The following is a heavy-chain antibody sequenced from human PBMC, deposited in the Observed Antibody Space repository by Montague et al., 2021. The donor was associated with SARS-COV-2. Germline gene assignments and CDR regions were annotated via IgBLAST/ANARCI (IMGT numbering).Heavy chain of an antibody. CDR3: GSGPTADFRFDS. D-gene: IGHD6-19*01. J-gene: IGHJ4*02. Sequence: SETLSLTCTVSGASIARSTYYWGWIRQPPGKDLEWIGTICYSGTTHYNPSLRSRVTISVDTSKNQFSLRLTSVTAADTAFYYCGSGPTADFRFDSWGRGTLISVSS. CDR1: GASIARSTYY. V-gene: IGHV4-39*01. CDR2: ICYSGTT.